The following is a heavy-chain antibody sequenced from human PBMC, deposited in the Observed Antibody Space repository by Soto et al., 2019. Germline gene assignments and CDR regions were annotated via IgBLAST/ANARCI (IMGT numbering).Heavy chain of an antibody. D-gene: IGHD3-16*01. V-gene: IGHV4-59*01. CDR3: ARVKAGEPFDY. Sequence: SETLALTCTVSGGSISSYYWSWIRQPPGKGLEWIGHLYYGGSTNYNPSLKSRVTISVDTSRNQFSLKLNSVTAADTAVYYCARVKAGEPFDYWGRGTLVTVSS. J-gene: IGHJ4*02. CDR1: GGSISSYY. CDR2: LYYGGST.